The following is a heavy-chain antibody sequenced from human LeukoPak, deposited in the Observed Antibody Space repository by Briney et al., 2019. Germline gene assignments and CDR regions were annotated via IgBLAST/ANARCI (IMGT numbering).Heavy chain of an antibody. CDR2: INPNSSGT. V-gene: IGHV1-2*02. J-gene: IGHJ4*02. D-gene: IGHD5-12*01. Sequence: GASVQVSCKASGYTFTGYYIHWVRQAPGQGLEWMGWINPNSSGTNFAQKFQGRFTMTRDTSTTTAYMELSSLRSDDTAVYYCARARMGSAYDYFDYWGQGTLVTVSS. CDR3: ARARMGSAYDYFDY. CDR1: GYTFTGYY.